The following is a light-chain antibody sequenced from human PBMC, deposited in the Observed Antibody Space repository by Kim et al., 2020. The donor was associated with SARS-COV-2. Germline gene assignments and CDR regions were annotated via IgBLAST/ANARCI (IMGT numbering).Light chain of an antibody. CDR1: QSVSSW. J-gene: IGKJ2*01. CDR3: QQYNSWSLYT. V-gene: IGKV1-5*03. Sequence: ASVGDRVTITCRASQSVSSWLAWYQQKPGKAPKLLIYKASTLESGVPSRFSGRGSETEFTLTISSLQPDDFATYYCQQYNSWSLYTFGQGTKLEI. CDR2: KAS.